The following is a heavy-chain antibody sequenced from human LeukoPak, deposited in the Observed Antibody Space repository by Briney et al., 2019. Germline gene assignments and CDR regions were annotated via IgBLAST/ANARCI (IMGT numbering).Heavy chain of an antibody. D-gene: IGHD3-10*01. CDR1: GFTFSSYS. V-gene: IGHV3-21*01. Sequence: PGGSLRLSCAASGFTFSSYSMNWVRQAPGKGLEWVSSISSSSSYIYYADSVKGRFTISRDNAKNSLYLQMNSLRAEDTAVYYCDITMVRGGHRDHYWGQGTLVTVSS. CDR3: DITMVRGGHRDHY. J-gene: IGHJ4*02. CDR2: ISSSSSYI.